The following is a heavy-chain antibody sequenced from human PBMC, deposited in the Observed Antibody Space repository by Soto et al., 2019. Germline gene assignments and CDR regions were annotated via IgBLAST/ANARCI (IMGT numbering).Heavy chain of an antibody. CDR3: ARDLGYCRSGTCYREWFDP. CDR2: VRGDNGHT. Sequence: QVQLVQSGAEVKKPGASVKVSRKASGYTFTTHGISWVRQVPGQGLEWMGWVRGDNGHTNYAQSLQGRVTRTTDTSTNTAYMELRSLRSDDTAVYYCARDLGYCRSGTCYREWFDPWGQGTLVTVSS. V-gene: IGHV1-18*01. D-gene: IGHD2-15*01. CDR1: GYTFTTHG. J-gene: IGHJ5*02.